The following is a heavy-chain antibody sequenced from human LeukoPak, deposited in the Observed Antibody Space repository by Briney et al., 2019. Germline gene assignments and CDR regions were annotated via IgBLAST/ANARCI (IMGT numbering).Heavy chain of an antibody. V-gene: IGHV4-31*03. CDR2: IYYSGST. CDR1: GGSISSGGYY. J-gene: IGHJ3*02. Sequence: PSETLSLTCTVSGGSISSGGYYWSWIRQHPGKGLEWIGYIYYSGSTYYNPSLKSRVTISVDTSKNQFSLKLSSVTAADTAVYYCARDRPSSGGSWSYDAFDIWGQGTMVTVSS. CDR3: ARDRPSSGGSWSYDAFDI. D-gene: IGHD2-15*01.